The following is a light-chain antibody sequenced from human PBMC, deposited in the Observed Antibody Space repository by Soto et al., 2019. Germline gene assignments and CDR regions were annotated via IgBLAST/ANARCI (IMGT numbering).Light chain of an antibody. V-gene: IGKV3D-20*02. Sequence: EIVLTQSPGTLSLSPGEGATVSCRVSQSINSKSLVWYQRKFGQAPRLLIYNTSSRATGIPDRFSGSGSGTDFTLSISRLEPEDFAVYYCQQRSNWPLITFGQGTRLEIK. CDR2: NTS. CDR3: QQRSNWPLIT. CDR1: QSINSKS. J-gene: IGKJ5*01.